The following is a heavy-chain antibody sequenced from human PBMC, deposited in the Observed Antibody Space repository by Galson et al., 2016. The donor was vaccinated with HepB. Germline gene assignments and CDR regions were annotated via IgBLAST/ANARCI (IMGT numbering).Heavy chain of an antibody. J-gene: IGHJ4*02. Sequence: SLRLSCAASGFTFSNAWMNWVRQAPGKGLEWVSFISASSIYKDYADSVKGRFTIYRDNAKNSLSLQMNSLRAEDTAVYYCAVGWRELQSPFDYWGQGTQVTVSS. CDR2: ISASSIYK. CDR3: AVGWRELQSPFDY. V-gene: IGHV3-21*01. D-gene: IGHD1-26*01. CDR1: GFTFSNAW.